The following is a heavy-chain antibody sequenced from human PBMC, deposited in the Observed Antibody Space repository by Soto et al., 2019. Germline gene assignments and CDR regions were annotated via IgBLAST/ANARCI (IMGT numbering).Heavy chain of an antibody. Sequence: QVHLVQSGAEVKKPGASVKVSCEASGYTFTSYSLHWVRQAPGHGLEWMGLINPSGGGTTYAQKFQGRVTMTRDTSTSTVYMEVSSLRSEDTGVYYCAFASWVAFDIWGPGTMVIVSS. CDR3: AFASWVAFDI. V-gene: IGHV1-46*03. CDR2: INPSGGGT. CDR1: GYTFTSYS. D-gene: IGHD1-26*01. J-gene: IGHJ3*02.